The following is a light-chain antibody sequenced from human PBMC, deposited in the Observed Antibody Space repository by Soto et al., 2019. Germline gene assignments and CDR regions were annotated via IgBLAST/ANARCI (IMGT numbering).Light chain of an antibody. CDR2: KAS. Sequence: DIQMTQSPSTLSASVGDRVTITCRASQSISSWLAWYQQKPGKAPKLLIYKASSLESGVPSRFSCSGSGTEFTLSISSLPPDDFATSYCQQYDSYPWTFGQGTKVELK. CDR1: QSISSW. V-gene: IGKV1-5*03. J-gene: IGKJ1*01. CDR3: QQYDSYPWT.